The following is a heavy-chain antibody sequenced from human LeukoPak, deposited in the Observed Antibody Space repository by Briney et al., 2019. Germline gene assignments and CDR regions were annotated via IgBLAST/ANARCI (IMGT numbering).Heavy chain of an antibody. Sequence: GGSLRVSCAASGFTFDDYAMHLVRQAPEKGLEGVSGISWNSGSIGYADSVEGRFTISRDNAKNSLYLQMNSLRAEDTALYYCAKDHDSSGWHLFDYWGQGTLVTVSS. CDR2: ISWNSGSI. J-gene: IGHJ4*02. D-gene: IGHD6-19*01. CDR3: AKDHDSSGWHLFDY. CDR1: GFTFDDYA. V-gene: IGHV3-9*01.